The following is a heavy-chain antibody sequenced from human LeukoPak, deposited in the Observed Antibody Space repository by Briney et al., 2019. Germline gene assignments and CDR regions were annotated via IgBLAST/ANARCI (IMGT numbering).Heavy chain of an antibody. D-gene: IGHD3-22*01. CDR1: GFTFSSYE. V-gene: IGHV3-48*03. CDR3: ARELQYYDSSGYPMSYGFDI. CDR2: ISSSGSTI. J-gene: IGHJ3*02. Sequence: GGSLRLSCAASGFTFSSYEMNWVRQAPGKGLEWVSYISSSGSTIYYADYVKGRFTISRDNSKNTVYLQMNSLRAEDTAVYYCARELQYYDSSGYPMSYGFDIWGQGTMVTVSS.